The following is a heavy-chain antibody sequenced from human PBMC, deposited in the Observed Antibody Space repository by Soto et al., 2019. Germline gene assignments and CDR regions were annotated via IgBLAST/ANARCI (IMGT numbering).Heavy chain of an antibody. V-gene: IGHV3-15*01. J-gene: IGHJ6*02. D-gene: IGHD3-3*01. CDR3: TKSHVLRFLEWLYGMDV. CDR2: IKSKTDVGTT. Sequence: GGSLRLSCAASGFTFSNAWMSWVRQAPGKGLEWVGRIKSKTDVGTTDYAAPVKGRFTISRDDSKNTLYLQMNSLKTEDTAVYYCTKSHVLRFLEWLYGMDVWGQGTTVTVSS. CDR1: GFTFSNAW.